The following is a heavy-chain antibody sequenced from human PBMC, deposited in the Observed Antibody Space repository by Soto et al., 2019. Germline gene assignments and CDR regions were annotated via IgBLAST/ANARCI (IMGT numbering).Heavy chain of an antibody. V-gene: IGHV1-18*04. D-gene: IGHD2-2*02. CDR3: ARARFQVLYGKPYFDS. CDR2: ISAYNGNT. Sequence: ASVKVSCKASGYTFTSYGISWVRQAPGQGLEWMGWISAYNGNTNYAQKLQGRVTMTTDTSTSTAYMELRSLRSDDTAVYYCARARFQVLYGKPYFDSWGQGTLVTVSS. J-gene: IGHJ4*02. CDR1: GYTFTSYG.